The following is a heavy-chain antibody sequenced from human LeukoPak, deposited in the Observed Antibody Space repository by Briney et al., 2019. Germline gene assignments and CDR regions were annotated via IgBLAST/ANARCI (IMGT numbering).Heavy chain of an antibody. D-gene: IGHD3-22*01. CDR2: IYSGGST. V-gene: IGHV3-66*02. CDR1: GFTVSSNY. J-gene: IGHJ4*02. Sequence: PGGSLRLSCAASGFTVSSNYMSWVRQAPGKGLEWVSVIYSGGSTYYADSVKGRFTISRDNSKNTLYLQMNSLRAEDTAVYYCARDGDYYDSSGYFGYWGQGTLVIVS. CDR3: ARDGDYYDSSGYFGY.